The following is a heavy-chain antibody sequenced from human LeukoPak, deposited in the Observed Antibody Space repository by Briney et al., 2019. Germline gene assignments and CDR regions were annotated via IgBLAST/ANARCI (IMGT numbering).Heavy chain of an antibody. CDR3: ARDSSPAALPYMDA. Sequence: KASETLSLTCLVSGGSMKRSYWTWIRRAPGKGVEWIGNIDYSGNTNYRPSLKSRVTISLDTSKNQFSPRETSVTAADRALYFCARDSSPAALPYMDAWGKGTKVTVSS. CDR1: GGSMKRSY. V-gene: IGHV4-59*12. CDR2: IDYSGNT. J-gene: IGHJ6*03. D-gene: IGHD2-2*01.